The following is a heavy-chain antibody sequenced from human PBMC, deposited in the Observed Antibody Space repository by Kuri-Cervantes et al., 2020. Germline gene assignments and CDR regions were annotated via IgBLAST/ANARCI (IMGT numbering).Heavy chain of an antibody. Sequence: GGSLRLSCAASGFTFSSYGMHWVRQAPGKGLEWVAVISYDGSNKYYADSVKGRFTISRDNSKNTLYLQMNSLRAEDTAVYYCAKDTVVVITPNFDYWGQGTLVTVSS. D-gene: IGHD3-22*01. J-gene: IGHJ4*02. CDR2: ISYDGSNK. V-gene: IGHV3-30*18. CDR1: GFTFSSYG. CDR3: AKDTVVVITPNFDY.